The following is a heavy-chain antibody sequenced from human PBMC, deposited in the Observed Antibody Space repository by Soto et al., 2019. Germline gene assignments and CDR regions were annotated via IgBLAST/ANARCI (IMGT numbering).Heavy chain of an antibody. CDR1: GGSISSYY. J-gene: IGHJ4*02. CDR3: ARGVEIWFWVLRFDY. Sequence: QVQLQESGPGLVKPSETLSLTCTVSGGSISSYYWSWIRQPPGKGLEWIGYIYYSGSANYNPSLKSRVTISVDTSKNRFSLKLSSVTAADTAVYYGARGVEIWFWVLRFDYWGQGTLVTVSS. D-gene: IGHD3-10*01. V-gene: IGHV4-59*01. CDR2: IYYSGSA.